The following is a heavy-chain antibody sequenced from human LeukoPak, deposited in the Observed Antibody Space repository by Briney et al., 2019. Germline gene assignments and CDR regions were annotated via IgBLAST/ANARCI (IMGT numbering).Heavy chain of an antibody. J-gene: IGHJ4*02. Sequence: ASVKVSCKASGYTFTGYYMHWVRQAPGQGREWMGWINPNSGGTNYAQKFQGRVTMTRDTSISTAYMELSRLRSDDTAVYYCARSLYSSGWLDYWGQGTLVTVSS. CDR3: ARSLYSSGWLDY. CDR1: GYTFTGYY. V-gene: IGHV1-2*02. D-gene: IGHD6-19*01. CDR2: INPNSGGT.